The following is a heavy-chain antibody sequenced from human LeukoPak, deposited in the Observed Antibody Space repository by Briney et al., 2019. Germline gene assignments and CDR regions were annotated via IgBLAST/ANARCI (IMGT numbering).Heavy chain of an antibody. J-gene: IGHJ4*02. CDR2: IYTSGST. Sequence: SETLSLTCTVSGYSISSGSYYWSWIRQPAGKGLEWIGRIYTSGSTNYNPSLKSRVTISVDTSKNQFSLKLRSVTAADTAVYYCARVTGYTIEDYFDYWGQGTLVTVSS. CDR3: ARVTGYTIEDYFDY. D-gene: IGHD3-9*01. CDR1: GYSISSGSYY. V-gene: IGHV4-61*02.